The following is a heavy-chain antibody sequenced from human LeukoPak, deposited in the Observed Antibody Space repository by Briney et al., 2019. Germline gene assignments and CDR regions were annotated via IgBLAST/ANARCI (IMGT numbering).Heavy chain of an antibody. Sequence: SETLSLTCTVSGDSISSNNYYWNWIRQPPGKGLEWIASIYYSGSTYYNPSLKSRVTISVDTSKNQFSLKLGSVTAADTAVHYCASSYSYGYSLFDYWGQGTLVTVSS. J-gene: IGHJ4*02. CDR1: GDSISSNNYY. CDR2: IYYSGST. V-gene: IGHV4-39*07. CDR3: ASSYSYGYSLFDY. D-gene: IGHD5-18*01.